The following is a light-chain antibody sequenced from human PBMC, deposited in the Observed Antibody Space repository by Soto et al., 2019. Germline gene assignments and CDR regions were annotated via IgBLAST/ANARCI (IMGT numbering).Light chain of an antibody. V-gene: IGKV3-20*01. CDR1: QSISHY. CDR2: GAA. Sequence: EIVLTQSPGTLSLSPGERATLSCRANQSISHYLAWYQQKPGQSPRLLIYGAASRAIGIPDRFNGTGSETTFTLTISSLQPGDFATYYCQQSYTRTFGQGTKVDI. CDR3: QQSYTRT. J-gene: IGKJ1*01.